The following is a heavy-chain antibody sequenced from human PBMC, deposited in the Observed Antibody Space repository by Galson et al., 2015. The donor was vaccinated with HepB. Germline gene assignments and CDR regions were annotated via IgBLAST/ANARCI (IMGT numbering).Heavy chain of an antibody. V-gene: IGHV3-30*04. CDR1: DMIFMSYA. Sequence: SLRLSCAASDMIFMSYAMYLVRQAPGKGLEWVAVISFDGNKNSLVDSVKGRFTVSRDNSQNTLFLQMNSLTVEDTGVYYCARSRPTRFHYYYGMDVWGPGTTVTVS. CDR3: ARSRPTRFHYYYGMDV. CDR2: ISFDGNKN. J-gene: IGHJ6*02. D-gene: IGHD1-1*01.